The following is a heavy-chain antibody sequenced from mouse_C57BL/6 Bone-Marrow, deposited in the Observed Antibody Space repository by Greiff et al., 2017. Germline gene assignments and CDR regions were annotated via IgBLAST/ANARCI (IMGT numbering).Heavy chain of an antibody. CDR1: GYTFTSYW. J-gene: IGHJ4*01. CDR2: IHPSDSDT. CDR3: ASDSNVDAMDY. V-gene: IGHV1-74*01. Sequence: QVQLKQPGAELVKPGASVKVSCKASGYTFTSYWMHWVKQRPGQGLEWIGRIHPSDSDTNYNQKFKGKATLTVDKSYSTAYMQLSILTSEDSAVYYCASDSNVDAMDYWGQGTSVTVSS. D-gene: IGHD2-5*01.